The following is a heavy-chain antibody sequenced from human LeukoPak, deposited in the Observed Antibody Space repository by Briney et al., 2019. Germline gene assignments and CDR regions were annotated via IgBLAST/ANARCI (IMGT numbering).Heavy chain of an antibody. CDR1: GGTFTSYT. D-gene: IGHD6-6*01. CDR2: IIPILGIA. J-gene: IGHJ4*02. V-gene: IGHV1-69*02. Sequence: ASVKVSCKASGGTFTSYTISWVRQAPGQGLEWMGRIIPILGIANYAQKFQGRVTITADKSTSTAYMELSSLRSEDTAVYYCARARGSSSSDYWGQGTLVTVSS. CDR3: ARARGSSSSDY.